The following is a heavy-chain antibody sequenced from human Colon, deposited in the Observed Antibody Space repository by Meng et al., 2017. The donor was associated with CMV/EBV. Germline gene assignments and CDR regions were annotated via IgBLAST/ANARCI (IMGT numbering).Heavy chain of an antibody. CDR2: IYYSGST. J-gene: IGHJ4*02. V-gene: IGHV4-39*01. D-gene: IGHD1-26*01. Sequence: SETLSLTCTVSGGSISSSSYYWGWIRQPPGKGLEWIGSIYYSGSTYYNPSLKSRVTISVDTSKNQFSLKLSSVTAADTAVYYCARRGVGATNYQVDYWGQGTLVTVSS. CDR1: GGSISSSSYY. CDR3: ARRGVGATNYQVDY.